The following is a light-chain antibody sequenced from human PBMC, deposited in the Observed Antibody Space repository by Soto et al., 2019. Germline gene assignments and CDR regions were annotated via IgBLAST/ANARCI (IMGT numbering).Light chain of an antibody. CDR1: QAISYY. J-gene: IGKJ1*01. CDR3: QKYNSAPRT. CDR2: AAS. Sequence: DIQMTQSPSSLSAYVGDRVTITCRASQAISYYLAWYQQKPGKVPKLLIYAASTLQSGVPSRFSGSGSGTDFTLTISSLQPEDVATYYCQKYNSAPRTFGQGTKVEIK. V-gene: IGKV1-27*01.